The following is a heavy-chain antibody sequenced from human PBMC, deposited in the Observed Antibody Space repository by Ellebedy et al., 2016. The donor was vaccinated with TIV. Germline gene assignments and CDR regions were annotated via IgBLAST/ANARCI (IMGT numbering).Heavy chain of an antibody. CDR2: INPNSGAT. V-gene: IGHV1-2*02. Sequence: AASVKVSCKTSGYTFTSYGVSWVRQAPGQGLEWMGWINPNSGATKHAQIFQGRVTMTRDTSVSTAYMEVSRLRSDETAVYYCARLKWTTMTTGGLDVWGQGTTFPVSS. CDR1: GYTFTSYG. D-gene: IGHD1-1*01. CDR3: ARLKWTTMTTGGLDV. J-gene: IGHJ6*02.